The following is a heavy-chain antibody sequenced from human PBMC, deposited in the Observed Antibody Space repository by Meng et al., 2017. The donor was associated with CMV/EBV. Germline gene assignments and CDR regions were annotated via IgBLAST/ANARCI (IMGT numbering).Heavy chain of an antibody. V-gene: IGHV3-23*03. CDR2: IYSGGSST. J-gene: IGHJ4*02. CDR3: ARTLRSGYYFDY. Sequence: GGSLRLSCAASGFTFSDYYMSWIRQAPGKGLEWVSVIYSGGSSTYYADSVKGRFTISRDNSKNTLYLQMNSLRAEDTAVYYCARTLRSGYYFDYWGQGTLVTVSS. D-gene: IGHD3-22*01. CDR1: GFTFSDYY.